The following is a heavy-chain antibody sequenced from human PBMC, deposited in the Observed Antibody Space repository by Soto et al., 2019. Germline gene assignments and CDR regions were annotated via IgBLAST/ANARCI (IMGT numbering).Heavy chain of an antibody. V-gene: IGHV3-30-3*01. CDR3: ARAKCSSTSCYTGPDY. CDR2: ISYDGSNK. J-gene: IGHJ4*02. D-gene: IGHD2-2*02. CDR1: GFTFSSYA. Sequence: QVQLVESGGGVVQPGRSLRLSCAASGFTFSSYAMHWVRQAPGKGLEWVAVISYDGSNKYYADSVKGRFTISRDNSKNTLYLQMNSLRAEDTAVYYCARAKCSSTSCYTGPDYGGQGTLVTVSS.